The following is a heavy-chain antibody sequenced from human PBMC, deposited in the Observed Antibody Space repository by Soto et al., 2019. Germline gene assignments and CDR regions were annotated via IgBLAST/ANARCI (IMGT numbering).Heavy chain of an antibody. V-gene: IGHV4-31*03. Sequence: QVQLQESGPGLVKPSQTLSLTCTVSGGSISSGGYYWSWIRQHPGKGLEWIGYIYYSGSTNYNPSLESRVTISVDQSKNQCSLKLSSVTAADTAVYYCARVPDGPFYYMDVWGKGTTVTVSS. J-gene: IGHJ6*03. CDR1: GGSISSGGYY. CDR3: ARVPDGPFYYMDV. CDR2: IYYSGST.